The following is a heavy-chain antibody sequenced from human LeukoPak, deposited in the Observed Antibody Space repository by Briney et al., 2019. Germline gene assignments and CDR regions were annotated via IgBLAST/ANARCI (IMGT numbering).Heavy chain of an antibody. V-gene: IGHV4-39*07. CDR1: GGSISNSSYF. CDR2: IYYSGNT. CDR3: ARISGSSGYSYGADY. J-gene: IGHJ4*02. Sequence: SEALSLTCKVSGGSISNSSYFWAWIRQSPGKGLEWIGSIYYSGNTYYNPSLRSRVTMSIDTSKNQFSLRLSSVTAADTAVYYCARISGSSGYSYGADYWGQGTLVTVSS. D-gene: IGHD5-18*01.